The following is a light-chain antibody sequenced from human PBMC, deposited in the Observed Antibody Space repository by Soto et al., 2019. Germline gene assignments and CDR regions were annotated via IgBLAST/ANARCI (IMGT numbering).Light chain of an antibody. CDR1: SSDVGNYNS. CDR3: SSYAANNRV. J-gene: IGLJ1*01. Sequence: QSVLTQPPSASGSPGQSVTISCTGTSSDVGNYNSVSWYQQHPGKAPKVIIYEVTKRPSGVPDRFSGSKSGNTASLTVSGLQAEDEADSYCSSYAANNRVFGTGTKVTVL. V-gene: IGLV2-8*01. CDR2: EVT.